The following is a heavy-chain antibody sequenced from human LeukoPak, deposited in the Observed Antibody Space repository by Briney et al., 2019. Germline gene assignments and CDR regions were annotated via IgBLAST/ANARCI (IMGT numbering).Heavy chain of an antibody. V-gene: IGHV3-23*01. J-gene: IGHJ6*02. Sequence: PGGSLRLSCAASGFTFSSYAMSWVRQAPGKGLEWVSAISGSGGSTYYADSVKGRFTISRDNSKNTLYLQMNSLRAEDTAVYYCANGCSGGSCPYYYGMDVWGQGTTVTVSS. CDR2: ISGSGGST. CDR1: GFTFSSYA. CDR3: ANGCSGGSCPYYYGMDV. D-gene: IGHD2-15*01.